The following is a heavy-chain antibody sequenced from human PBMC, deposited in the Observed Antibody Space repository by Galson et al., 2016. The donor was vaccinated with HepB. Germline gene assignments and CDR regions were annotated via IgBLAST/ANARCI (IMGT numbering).Heavy chain of an antibody. CDR2: IRSKAYGGTT. D-gene: IGHD2-8*01. Sequence: SLRLSCAASGFTFDDYAMIWFRHAPGQGLEWVGMIRSKAYGGTTEYAAFVKGTFSIIRDDSKSIAYLQMNSLKTEDKAVYYCTRGCADGKAFDLWGQGTMVSVSS. J-gene: IGHJ3*01. CDR3: TRGCADGKAFDL. CDR1: GFTFDDYA. V-gene: IGHV3-49*03.